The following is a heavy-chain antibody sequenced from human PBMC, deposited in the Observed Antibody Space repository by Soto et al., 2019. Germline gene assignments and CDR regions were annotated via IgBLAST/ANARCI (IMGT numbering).Heavy chain of an antibody. CDR3: TKDWQPDS. J-gene: IGHJ5*01. CDR1: GFTFSNYA. CDR2: INTSGVNR. Sequence: EVQLLQSGGGLVQPGGSLRLSCAASGFTFSNYAMSWVRKAPGKGLECVSTINTSGVNRHYADSLKGRFSVSRDNSRNTLSLQMNSLSAEDTAVYYCTKDWQPDSWGQGTLVTVSS. D-gene: IGHD6-13*01. V-gene: IGHV3-23*01.